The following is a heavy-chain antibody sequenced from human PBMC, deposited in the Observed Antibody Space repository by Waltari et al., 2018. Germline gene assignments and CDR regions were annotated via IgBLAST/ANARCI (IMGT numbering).Heavy chain of an antibody. CDR1: GFTFSSYW. Sequence: EVQLVESGGGLVQPGGSLRLSCAASGFTFSSYWMSWVRRAPGKGGEWGANIKKDGSEKYYVDSVKGRFTISRDNAKNSLYLQMNSLRAEDTAVYYCARDGYSGYDYDDYWGQGTLVTVSS. V-gene: IGHV3-7*01. CDR3: ARDGYSGYDYDDY. D-gene: IGHD5-12*01. J-gene: IGHJ4*02. CDR2: IKKDGSEK.